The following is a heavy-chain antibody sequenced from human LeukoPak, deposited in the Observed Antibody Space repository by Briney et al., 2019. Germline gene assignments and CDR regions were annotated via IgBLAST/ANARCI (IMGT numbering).Heavy chain of an antibody. Sequence: SETLSLTCTVSGGSISSSSYYWGWIRQPPGKGLEWIVSIYYSGSTYYNPSLKSRVTISVGTSKNQFSLKLSSVTAADTAVYYCARYEERRDGYKVDYWGQGTLVTVSS. CDR1: GGSISSSSYY. CDR3: ARYEERRDGYKVDY. V-gene: IGHV4-39*01. D-gene: IGHD5-24*01. J-gene: IGHJ4*02. CDR2: IYYSGST.